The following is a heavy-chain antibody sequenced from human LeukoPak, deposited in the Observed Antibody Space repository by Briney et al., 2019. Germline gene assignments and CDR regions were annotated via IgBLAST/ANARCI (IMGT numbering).Heavy chain of an antibody. V-gene: IGHV1-3*01. CDR3: ARARPSYCSSTSCYAGGPDY. CDR2: INAGNGNT. J-gene: IGHJ4*02. CDR1: GYTFTSYA. Sequence: GSVKVSCQASGYTFTSYAMHWVRQAPGQRLEWMGWINAGNGNTKYSQKFQGRVTITRDTSASTAYMELSSLRSEDTAVYYCARARPSYCSSTSCYAGGPDYWGQGTLVTVSS. D-gene: IGHD2-2*01.